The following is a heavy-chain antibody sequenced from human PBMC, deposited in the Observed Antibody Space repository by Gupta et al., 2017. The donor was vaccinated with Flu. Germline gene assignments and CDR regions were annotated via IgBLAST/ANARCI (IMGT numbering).Heavy chain of an antibody. CDR3: ARRNKYAKTFDH. J-gene: IGHJ5*02. CDR2: ADYSGNP. Sequence: QLQLQESGPALVKPSVTLSLLCTVSRFSITCGNYLWGWIRQPPGNGLEWIEHADYSGNPFYSPSLRSRATMSVDTSKNQVSLKLNSVTAADTAVYYCARRNKYAKTFDHWGQGTLVTVSS. CDR1: RFSITCGNYL. V-gene: IGHV4-39*01. D-gene: IGHD2-8*01.